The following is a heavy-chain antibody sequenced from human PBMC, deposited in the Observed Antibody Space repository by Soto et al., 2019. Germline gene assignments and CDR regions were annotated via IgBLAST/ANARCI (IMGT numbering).Heavy chain of an antibody. V-gene: IGHV2-5*02. J-gene: IGHJ6*02. D-gene: IGHD2-2*01. CDR1: GFSLSTSGVG. Sequence: SGPTLVNPTQPLTLTCTFSGFSLSTSGVGVGWIRQPPGKALEWLALIYWDDDKLYSPSLTSRLTITKDTSKNQVVLTMTNVDPVDTATYNCAHSGGYCSSTSCAAIVDVWGQGTTVTVSS. CDR2: IYWDDDK. CDR3: AHSGGYCSSTSCAAIVDV.